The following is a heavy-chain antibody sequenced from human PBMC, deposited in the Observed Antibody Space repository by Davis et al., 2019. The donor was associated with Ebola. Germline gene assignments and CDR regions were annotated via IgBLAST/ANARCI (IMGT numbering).Heavy chain of an antibody. Sequence: MPGGSLRLSYAVYGGSFSGYYWSWIRQPPGKGLEWIGEINHSGSTNYNPSLKSRVTISVDTSKNQFSLKLSSVTAADTAVYYCARGDWSRSDAFDIWGQGTMVTVSS. D-gene: IGHD3-9*01. CDR1: GGSFSGYY. J-gene: IGHJ3*02. V-gene: IGHV4-34*01. CDR3: ARGDWSRSDAFDI. CDR2: INHSGST.